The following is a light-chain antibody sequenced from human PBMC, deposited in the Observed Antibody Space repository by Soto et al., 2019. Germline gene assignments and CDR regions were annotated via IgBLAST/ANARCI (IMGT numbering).Light chain of an antibody. CDR1: STDVGGYNY. CDR2: DVS. CDR3: SSYTSSGTYV. J-gene: IGLJ1*01. Sequence: QSVLTQPASVSGSPGQSITISCAGSSTDVGGYNYVSWYQQHPGKAPKLMIYDVSNRPSGVSYCFSGSKSNNTASLTISGLQAEDEADYYCSSYTSSGTYVFGTGTKLTVL. V-gene: IGLV2-14*01.